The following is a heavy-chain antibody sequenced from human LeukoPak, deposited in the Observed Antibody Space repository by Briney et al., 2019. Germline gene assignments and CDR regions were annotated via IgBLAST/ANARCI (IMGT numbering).Heavy chain of an antibody. Sequence: GGSLRLSCAASRFTFSSYGMHWVRQAPGKGLEWVAFIRYDGGNKYYADSVKGRFTISRDNSKNTLYLQMNSLRAEDTAVYYCARDFQYCTNDVCGYWGQGTLVTVSS. CDR1: RFTFSSYG. D-gene: IGHD2-8*01. J-gene: IGHJ4*02. V-gene: IGHV3-30*02. CDR3: ARDFQYCTNDVCGY. CDR2: IRYDGGNK.